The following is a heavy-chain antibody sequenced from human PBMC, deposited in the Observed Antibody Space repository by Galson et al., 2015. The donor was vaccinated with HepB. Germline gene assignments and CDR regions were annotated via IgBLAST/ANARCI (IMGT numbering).Heavy chain of an antibody. D-gene: IGHD6-25*01. CDR1: GFTFNKYV. CDR2: TSGGGSTT. J-gene: IGHJ4*02. CDR3: AKRAAASNYFDY. V-gene: IGHV3-23*01. Sequence: SLRLSCAASGFTFNKYVMTWVRQAPGKGLEWVSSTSGGGSTTYYADSVKGRFTISRDNSKNTVYVQMNSLRVEDTAVYYCAKRAAASNYFDYWGQGTLVTVSS.